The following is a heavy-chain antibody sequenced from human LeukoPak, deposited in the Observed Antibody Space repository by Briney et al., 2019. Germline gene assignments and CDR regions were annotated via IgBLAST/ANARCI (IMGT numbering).Heavy chain of an antibody. V-gene: IGHV3-9*01. CDR2: IYLKSGGT. Sequence: GGSLRLSCAASGATLHDYAMHWVRQAPGKGLEWVSGIYLKSGGTGYADSVKGRFTISRDRAQNSLYLQMDSLRGEDTALYYCTADMSPGGADVRGQGTMVIVSS. CDR3: TADMSPGGADV. D-gene: IGHD3-16*01. CDR1: GATLHDYA. J-gene: IGHJ3*01.